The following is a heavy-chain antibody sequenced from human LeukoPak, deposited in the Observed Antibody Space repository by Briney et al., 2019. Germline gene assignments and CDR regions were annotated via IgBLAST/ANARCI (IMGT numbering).Heavy chain of an antibody. CDR2: ISPYNDNT. Sequence: ASVKVSCEASGYTFTSHGITWVRQAPGQGLEWMGWISPYNDNTDSAQKFQARVTMTTDISTNTAYMELRSLRSDDTAVYYCARVSGSLLTSDYWGQGTLVTVSS. CDR1: GYTFTSHG. CDR3: ARVSGSLLTSDY. J-gene: IGHJ4*02. D-gene: IGHD3-22*01. V-gene: IGHV1-18*01.